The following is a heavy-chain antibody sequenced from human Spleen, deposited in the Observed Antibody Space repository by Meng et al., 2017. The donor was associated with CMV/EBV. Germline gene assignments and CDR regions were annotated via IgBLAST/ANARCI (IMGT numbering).Heavy chain of an antibody. D-gene: IGHD3-3*01. CDR1: GFSLEDYA. J-gene: IGHJ4*02. Sequence: GESLKISCAASGFSLEDYAMSWVRQAPGKGLEWVSGINWNADKTGYADPVKGRFSIFRENAKNSLYLQMNSLRVADTAVYYCAKDDSAYFDFRSGYSTPPDYWGQGTLVTVSS. CDR3: AKDDSAYFDFRSGYSTPPDY. CDR2: INWNADKT. V-gene: IGHV3-20*04.